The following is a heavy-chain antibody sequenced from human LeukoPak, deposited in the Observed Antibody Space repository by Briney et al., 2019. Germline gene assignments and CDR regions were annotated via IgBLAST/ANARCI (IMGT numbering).Heavy chain of an antibody. CDR1: SGSIGSSSNY. V-gene: IGHV4-39*01. CDR2: VCYSGST. J-gene: IGHJ5*02. Sequence: SETLSLTCTVSSGSIGSSSNYWGWIRQAPGKGLEWIGNVCYSGSTFYNPSLKSRVTISVDTSKNQFSLKPRSVTAADTAIYYCARASFNVVFGNWFDPWGQGTLVTVSS. CDR3: ARASFNVVFGNWFDP. D-gene: IGHD2-8*01.